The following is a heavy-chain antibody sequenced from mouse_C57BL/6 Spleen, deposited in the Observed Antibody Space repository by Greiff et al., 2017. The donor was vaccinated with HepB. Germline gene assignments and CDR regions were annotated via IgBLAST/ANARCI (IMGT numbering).Heavy chain of an antibody. CDR3: ASAYYSNYGYYAMDY. D-gene: IGHD2-5*01. CDR1: GYTFTDYY. J-gene: IGHJ4*01. CDR2: IYPGSGNT. Sequence: VQLQQSGAELVRPGASVKLSCKASGYTFTDYYINWVKQRPGQGLEWIARIYPGSGNTYYNEKFKGKATLTAEKSSSTAYMQLSSLTSEDSAVYFCASAYYSNYGYYAMDYWGQGTSVTVSS. V-gene: IGHV1-76*01.